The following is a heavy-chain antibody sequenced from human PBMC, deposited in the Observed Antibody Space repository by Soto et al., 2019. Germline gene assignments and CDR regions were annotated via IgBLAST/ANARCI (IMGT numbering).Heavy chain of an antibody. J-gene: IGHJ6*01. V-gene: IGHV3-30*18. CDR1: GFTFSSNG. D-gene: IGHD3-9*01. CDR2: ISYDGSNK. CDR3: AKADYDILTGKDYYGLDV. Sequence: GGSLRLSCAASGFTFSSNGMHWVRQAPGKGLEWMAVISYDGSNKYYADSVKGRFTISRDNSKNTLYLQMNSLRAEDTAVYYCAKADYDILTGKDYYGLDVWGQGTTVTVSS.